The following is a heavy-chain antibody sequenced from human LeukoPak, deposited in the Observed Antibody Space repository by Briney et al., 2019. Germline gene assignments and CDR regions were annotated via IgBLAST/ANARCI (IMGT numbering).Heavy chain of an antibody. D-gene: IGHD4-11*01. V-gene: IGHV1-18*01. CDR1: GYTFTSYG. Sequence: SVKLSCTASGYTFTSYGIHWVRQAPGQGLEWMGWISAYNGNTNYAQTLQGRVTMTTDTSTSTAYMELRSLRSDDTAVYYCARGSDYSNYRSFDYWGQGTLVTVSS. J-gene: IGHJ4*02. CDR3: ARGSDYSNYRSFDY. CDR2: ISAYNGNT.